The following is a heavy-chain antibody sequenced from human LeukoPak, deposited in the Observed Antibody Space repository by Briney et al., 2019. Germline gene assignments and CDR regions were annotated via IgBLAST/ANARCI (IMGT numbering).Heavy chain of an antibody. CDR1: GFTFSSYA. V-gene: IGHV3-23*01. D-gene: IGHD6-6*01. J-gene: IGHJ6*02. Sequence: GGSLRLSCAASGFTFSSYAMSWVRQAPGKGLEWISLISGSGGSTYYADSVKGRFTISRDNSKNTLYLQMNSLRVEDTAVYYCAKGNIAARQDIMDVWGQGTTVTVSS. CDR2: ISGSGGST. CDR3: AKGNIAARQDIMDV.